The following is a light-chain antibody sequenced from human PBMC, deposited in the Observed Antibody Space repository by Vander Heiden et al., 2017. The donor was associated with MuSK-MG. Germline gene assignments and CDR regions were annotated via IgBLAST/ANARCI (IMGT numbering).Light chain of an antibody. Sequence: QSALTQPASVSGSPGQSITISCTGTSSDVGGYNYVSWYQQHPGKSPILMIYDVSNRPAGVSNRFSGSKSGNTASLTISGLQAEDEDDYYCSSYTSTDVVFGGGTKLTVL. J-gene: IGLJ2*01. CDR1: SSDVGGYNY. V-gene: IGLV2-14*01. CDR3: SSYTSTDVV. CDR2: DVS.